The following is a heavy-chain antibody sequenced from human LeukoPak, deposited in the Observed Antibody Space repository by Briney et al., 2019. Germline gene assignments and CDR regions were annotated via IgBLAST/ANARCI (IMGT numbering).Heavy chain of an antibody. V-gene: IGHV1-46*01. CDR3: AKSGYSSSWYYFDY. J-gene: IGHJ4*02. Sequence: ASVKVSCKASGYTFTNYYMHWVRQAPGQGLEWMGIINPSGGSTSYAQKFQGRVTMTRDTSTNTVYMDLSSLRSEDTAVYYCAKSGYSSSWYYFDYWGQGTLVTVSS. D-gene: IGHD6-13*01. CDR1: GYTFTNYY. CDR2: INPSGGST.